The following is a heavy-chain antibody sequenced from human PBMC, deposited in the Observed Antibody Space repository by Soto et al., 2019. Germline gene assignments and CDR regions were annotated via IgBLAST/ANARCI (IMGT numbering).Heavy chain of an antibody. D-gene: IGHD3-16*02. Sequence: QSRSLTCAISGDSVSSNSAAWNWIRQSPSRGLEWLGRTYYRSKWYNDYAVSVKSRITINPDTSKNQFSLQLNSLRAEDTAVYYCAASLEIHGYYYGMDVWGQGTTVTVSS. CDR1: GDSVSSNSAA. J-gene: IGHJ6*02. V-gene: IGHV6-1*01. CDR3: AASLEIHGYYYGMDV. CDR2: TYYRSKWYN.